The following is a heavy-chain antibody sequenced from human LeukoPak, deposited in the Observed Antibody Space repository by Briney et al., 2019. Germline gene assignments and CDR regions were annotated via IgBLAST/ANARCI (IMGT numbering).Heavy chain of an antibody. CDR3: ARDTHYYYYYYMDV. CDR1: GFTFGSYA. Sequence: PGGSLRLSCAASGFTFGSYAMTWVRQAPGKGLEWVSGISGTGLSTYDADSVKGRFIISRDNSKNTLYLQMNSLRAEDTAVYYCARDTHYYYYYYMDVWGKGTTATVSS. CDR2: ISGTGLST. J-gene: IGHJ6*03. V-gene: IGHV3-23*01.